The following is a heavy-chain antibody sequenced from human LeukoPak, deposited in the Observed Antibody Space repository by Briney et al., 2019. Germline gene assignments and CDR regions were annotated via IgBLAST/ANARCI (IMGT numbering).Heavy chain of an antibody. CDR3: ARHRTASDY. V-gene: IGHV4-59*11. CDR2: IYYSGST. J-gene: IGHJ4*02. CDR1: GGSISSHY. Sequence: PSETLSLTCTVSGGSISSHYWSWIRQPPGKGLEWIGYIYYSGSTNYNPSLKSRVTISVDTSKNQFSLKLSSVTAADTAVYYCARHRTASDYWGQGTLVTVSS. D-gene: IGHD3-16*02.